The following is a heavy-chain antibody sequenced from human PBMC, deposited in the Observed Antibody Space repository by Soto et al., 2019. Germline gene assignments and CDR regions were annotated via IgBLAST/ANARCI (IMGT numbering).Heavy chain of an antibody. Sequence: EVQLVQSGAEVKKPGESLKISCKGSGYSFTSYWIGWVRQMPGKGLEWMGIIYPGDSDTRYSPSFQGQVTISADKSISTAYLQWSSPKASDTAMYYCGRLKRDGHNYSPLYYWGQGTLVTVSS. CDR3: GRLKRDGHNYSPLYY. D-gene: IGHD5-12*01. V-gene: IGHV5-51*03. J-gene: IGHJ4*02. CDR1: GYSFTSYW. CDR2: IYPGDSDT.